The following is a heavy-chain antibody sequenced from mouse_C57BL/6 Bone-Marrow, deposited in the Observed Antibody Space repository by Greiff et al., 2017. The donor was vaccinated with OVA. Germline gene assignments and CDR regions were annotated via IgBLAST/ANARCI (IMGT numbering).Heavy chain of an antibody. Sequence: QVQLQQPGAELVMPGASVKLSCKASGYTFTSSWMHWVKQRPGQGLEWIGEIDPSDSYTNYNQKFKGKSTLTVDKSSSTAYMQLSSLTSEDSAVYYCARDGYFAYWGQGTLVTVSA. V-gene: IGHV1-69*01. CDR1: GYTFTSSW. J-gene: IGHJ3*01. CDR2: IDPSDSYT. D-gene: IGHD2-3*01. CDR3: ARDGYFAY.